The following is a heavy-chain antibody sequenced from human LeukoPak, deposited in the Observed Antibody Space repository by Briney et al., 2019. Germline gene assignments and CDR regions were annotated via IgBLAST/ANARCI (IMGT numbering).Heavy chain of an antibody. Sequence: PSETLSLTCTVSGGSISSSSYYWGWIRQPPGKGLEWIGSIYYTGSTYYNPSLKSRAIISVDTSRNQFSLRLNSVTAADTAVYYCARVPVRSSGWTVYYFDYWGQGTLVTVSS. V-gene: IGHV4-39*07. CDR3: ARVPVRSSGWTVYYFDY. D-gene: IGHD6-19*01. CDR2: IYYTGST. CDR1: GGSISSSSYY. J-gene: IGHJ4*02.